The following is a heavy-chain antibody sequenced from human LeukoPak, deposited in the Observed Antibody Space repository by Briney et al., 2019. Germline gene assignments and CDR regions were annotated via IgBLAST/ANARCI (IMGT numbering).Heavy chain of an antibody. Sequence: SETLSLTCTVSGGSISSGGYYWSWIRQHPGKGLEWIGYIYYSGSTYYNPSLKSRVTISVDTSKNQFSLKLSSVTAADTAVYYCAAEGAYAQWHFDYWGQGTLVTVSS. CDR1: GGSISSGGYY. V-gene: IGHV4-31*03. D-gene: IGHD2-2*01. CDR2: IYYSGST. CDR3: AAEGAYAQWHFDY. J-gene: IGHJ4*02.